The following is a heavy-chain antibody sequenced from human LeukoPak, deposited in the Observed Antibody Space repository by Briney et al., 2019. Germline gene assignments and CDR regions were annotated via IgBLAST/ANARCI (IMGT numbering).Heavy chain of an antibody. CDR2: IYYSGST. J-gene: IGHJ4*02. D-gene: IGHD5-12*01. CDR1: GGSISSSSYY. V-gene: IGHV4-39*01. CDR3: ARQGLGRGYSGYDQRRLDY. Sequence: TPSETLSLTCTVSGGSISSSSYYWGWIRQPPGKGLEWIGSIYYSGSTYYNPSLKSRVTISVDTSKNQFSLELSSVTAADTAVYYCARQGLGRGYSGYDQRRLDYWGQGTLVTVSS.